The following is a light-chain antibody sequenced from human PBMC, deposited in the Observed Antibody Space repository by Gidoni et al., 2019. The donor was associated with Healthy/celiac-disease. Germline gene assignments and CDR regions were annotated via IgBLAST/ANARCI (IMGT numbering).Light chain of an antibody. J-gene: IGKJ5*01. CDR2: DAS. Sequence: DIVLTQSQATLSLSPGERATLSCRASQSVSSYLAWYQQKPGQAPRLLIYDASNRATGIPARFRGSGSGTDFTLTISSLEPEDFAVYYCQQRSNWPITFGQGTRLEIK. CDR1: QSVSSY. V-gene: IGKV3-11*01. CDR3: QQRSNWPIT.